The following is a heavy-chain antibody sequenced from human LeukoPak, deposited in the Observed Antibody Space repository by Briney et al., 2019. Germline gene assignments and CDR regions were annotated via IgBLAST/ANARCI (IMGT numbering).Heavy chain of an antibody. CDR1: GFTFTRYP. J-gene: IGHJ3*02. Sequence: PGRSLRLSCVASGFTFTRYPMHWVRQAPGKGLEWVSVISDDGTTKHYADSVKGRFTISRDNSQNTLFLQMNTLRVDDTAVYYCARDPRAVGATFKGNAFDIWGQGTMVTVSS. CDR3: ARDPRAVGATFKGNAFDI. D-gene: IGHD1-26*01. V-gene: IGHV3-30-3*01. CDR2: ISDDGTTK.